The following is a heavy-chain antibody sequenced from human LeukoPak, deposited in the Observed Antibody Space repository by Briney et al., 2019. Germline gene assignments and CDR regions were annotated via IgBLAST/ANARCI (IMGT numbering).Heavy chain of an antibody. CDR2: IYHSGST. D-gene: IGHD3-10*01. Sequence: SETLSLTCAVSGGSISSSNLWSWVRQPPGKGLEWIGEIYHSGSTNYNPSLKSRVTISVDKSKNQFSLKLSSVTAADTAVYYCARDPVIWFGEFANAFDYWGQGTLVTVSS. J-gene: IGHJ4*02. CDR1: GGSISSSNL. CDR3: ARDPVIWFGEFANAFDY. V-gene: IGHV4-4*02.